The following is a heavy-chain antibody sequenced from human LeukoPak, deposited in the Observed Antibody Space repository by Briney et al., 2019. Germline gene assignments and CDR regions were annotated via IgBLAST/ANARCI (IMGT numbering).Heavy chain of an antibody. CDR3: AGSLAYCGGDCRLGDY. CDR2: IYSVGGT. J-gene: IGHJ4*02. Sequence: GGSLRLSCAASGFTVSNNYMGWVRQAPAKGLEWVSVIYSVGGTYYADSVRGRFTISRDNSKNTLYLQMNSLRVEDTAVYYCAGSLAYCGGDCRLGDYWGQGTLVTVSS. D-gene: IGHD2-21*02. CDR1: GFTVSNNY. V-gene: IGHV3-66*01.